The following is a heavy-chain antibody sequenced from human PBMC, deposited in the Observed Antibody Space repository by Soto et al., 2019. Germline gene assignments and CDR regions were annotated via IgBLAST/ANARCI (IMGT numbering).Heavy chain of an antibody. Sequence: GGSLRLSCAASGFTFSTYGMHWVRQAPGKGLEWVAVISYDEINKYYADSVKGRFTISRDNFKNTLYLQMNSLGPEDTALYYCAKGVVVTTTYFHYWGQGTLVTVSS. CDR2: ISYDEINK. D-gene: IGHD2-21*02. CDR3: AKGVVVTTTYFHY. J-gene: IGHJ1*01. CDR1: GFTFSTYG. V-gene: IGHV3-30*18.